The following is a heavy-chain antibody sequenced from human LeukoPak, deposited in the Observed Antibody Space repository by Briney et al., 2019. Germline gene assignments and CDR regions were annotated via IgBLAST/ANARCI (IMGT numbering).Heavy chain of an antibody. CDR3: ARGSHIVVVAAFYY. D-gene: IGHD2-21*02. J-gene: IGHJ4*02. CDR2: IYHSGST. Sequence: SETLSLTCAVYGGSFSGYYWSWIRQPPGKGLEWIGEIYHSGSTNYNPSLKSRVTISVDTSKNQFSLKLSSVTAADTAVYYCARGSHIVVVAAFYYWGQGTLVTVSS. V-gene: IGHV4-34*01. CDR1: GGSFSGYY.